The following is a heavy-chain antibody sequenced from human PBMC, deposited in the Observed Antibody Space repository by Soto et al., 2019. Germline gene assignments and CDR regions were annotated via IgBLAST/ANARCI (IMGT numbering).Heavy chain of an antibody. CDR3: ARVPSP. CDR1: GASISNYD. CDR2: IYHSGST. V-gene: IGHV4-59*12. Sequence: SVTLSLTCTVSGASISNYDWSWIRQPPGKGLEWIGYIYHSGSTNYNPSLKSRVTISVDRSKNQFSLKLNSVSAADTAVYYCARVPSPWGQGTLVTVSS. J-gene: IGHJ5*02. D-gene: IGHD3-10*01.